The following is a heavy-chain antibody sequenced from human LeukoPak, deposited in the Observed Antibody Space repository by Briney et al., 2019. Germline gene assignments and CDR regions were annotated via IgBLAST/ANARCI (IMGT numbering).Heavy chain of an antibody. V-gene: IGHV1-2*02. CDR2: INPNSGGT. CDR1: GYTFTGYY. D-gene: IGHD4-23*01. Sequence: ASVKVSCKASGYTFTGYYIHWVRQAPGQGLEWMGWINPNSGGTNYAQKFQGRVSVTRDTSISTVYMELSRLRYDDTAVYYCARDLATVATPYFDYWGXXXXXTVXS. J-gene: IGHJ4*01. CDR3: ARDLATVATPYFDY.